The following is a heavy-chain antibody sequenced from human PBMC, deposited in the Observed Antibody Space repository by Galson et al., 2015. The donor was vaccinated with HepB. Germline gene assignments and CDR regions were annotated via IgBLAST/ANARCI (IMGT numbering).Heavy chain of an antibody. CDR2: IYYSGST. CDR3: ARQLRGVIGGWFDP. J-gene: IGHJ5*02. CDR1: GGSISSGGYS. V-gene: IGHV4-30-4*07. D-gene: IGHD3-10*01. Sequence: TLSLTCAVSGGSISSGGYSWSWIRQPPGKGLEWIGYIYYSGSTYYNPSLKSRVTISVDTSKNQFSLKLSSVTAADTAVYYCARQLRGVIGGWFDPWGQGTLVTVSS.